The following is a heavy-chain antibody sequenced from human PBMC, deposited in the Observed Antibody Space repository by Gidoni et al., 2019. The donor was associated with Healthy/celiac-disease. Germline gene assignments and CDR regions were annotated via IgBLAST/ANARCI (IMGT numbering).Heavy chain of an antibody. CDR3: ASSGYSSGFALDI. J-gene: IGHJ3*02. CDR2: IYYSGST. Sequence: QVQLQESGPGLVKPSETLSLTCTVSGGSISSYYWSWIRQPPGKGLEWIGYIYYSGSTNYNPSLKSRVTISVDTSKNQFSLKLSSVTAADTAVYYCASSGYSSGFALDIWGQGTMVTVSS. CDR1: GGSISSYY. V-gene: IGHV4-59*01. D-gene: IGHD6-19*01.